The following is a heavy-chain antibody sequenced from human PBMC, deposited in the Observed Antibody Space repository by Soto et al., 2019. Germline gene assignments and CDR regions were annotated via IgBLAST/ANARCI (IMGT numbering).Heavy chain of an antibody. CDR2: IYTSGST. D-gene: IGHD3-10*01. Sequence: SETLSLTCTVSGGSISSYYWSWIRQPAGKGLEWIGRIYTSGSTNYNPSLGSRVTISIDTSKNQFSLKLTSVTAADTAVYYCARGVGFGYYYYHMDLWGQGTTVTVSS. CDR3: ARGVGFGYYYYHMDL. J-gene: IGHJ6*02. V-gene: IGHV4-4*07. CDR1: GGSISSYY.